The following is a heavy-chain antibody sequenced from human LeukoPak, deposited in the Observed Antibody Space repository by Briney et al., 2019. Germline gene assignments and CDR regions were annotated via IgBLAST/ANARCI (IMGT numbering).Heavy chain of an antibody. CDR3: GRVTLYAFDI. V-gene: IGHV1-46*01. J-gene: IGHJ3*02. CDR1: GNTFSSYF. Sequence: GASVKVSCKASGNTFSSYFIHWVRQAPGHGLEWMGIISPSGGTTSYAQEFQGRVTMTRDTSTSTVYMELSSLRSEDTAVYYCGRVTLYAFDIWDQGTMVTVSS. D-gene: IGHD4-23*01. CDR2: ISPSGGTT.